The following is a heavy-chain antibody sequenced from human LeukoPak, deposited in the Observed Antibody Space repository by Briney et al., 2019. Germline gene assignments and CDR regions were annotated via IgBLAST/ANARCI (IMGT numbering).Heavy chain of an antibody. V-gene: IGHV1-2*02. J-gene: IGHJ4*02. CDR1: GYTFTDLTEYY. Sequence: GAAVTVSCKASGYTFTDLTEYYIHWVRQAPGQGLGWMGWINPNNVGTKYAQKFQGRVTMTRDMSMNTAYIELSSLTSDDTAVYYCARRLGGSSEGYEFWGQGPLVTVSS. CDR3: ARRLGGSSEGYEF. D-gene: IGHD1-26*01. CDR2: INPNNVGT.